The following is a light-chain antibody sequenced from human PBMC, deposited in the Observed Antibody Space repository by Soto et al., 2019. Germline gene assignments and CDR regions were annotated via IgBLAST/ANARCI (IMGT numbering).Light chain of an antibody. Sequence: MTQSPVTLSVSPGERVALSCRASQSVGDNLAWYQQKPGKAPKLLIYAASSLQSGVPSRFSGSGSGTDFTLTISSLQPEDFATYYCQQSYSTPLTFGGGTKVDI. V-gene: IGKV1-39*01. J-gene: IGKJ4*01. CDR1: QSVGDN. CDR2: AAS. CDR3: QQSYSTPLT.